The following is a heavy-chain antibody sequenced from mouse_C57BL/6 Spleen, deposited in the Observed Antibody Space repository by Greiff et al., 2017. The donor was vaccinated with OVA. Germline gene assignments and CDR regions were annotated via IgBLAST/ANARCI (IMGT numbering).Heavy chain of an antibody. CDR1: GYTFPSYD. V-gene: IGHV1-85*01. CDR2: IYPRDGST. D-gene: IGHD4-1*01. CDR3: ARHWSFDY. Sequence: QVQLQQSGPELVKPGASVKLSCKASGYTFPSYDITWVKQRPGQGLEWIGWIYPRDGSTKYNEKFKGKATLTVDTSSSTAFMELHSLTSEDSSVYFCARHWSFDYWGQGTTLTVSS. J-gene: IGHJ2*01.